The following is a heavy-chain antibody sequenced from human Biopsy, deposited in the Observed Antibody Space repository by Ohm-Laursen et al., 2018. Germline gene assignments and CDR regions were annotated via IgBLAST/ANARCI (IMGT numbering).Heavy chain of an antibody. CDR3: ASAGYNPDWNFDL. V-gene: IGHV4-59*12. CDR1: GGPIDSYY. D-gene: IGHD5-24*01. J-gene: IGHJ2*01. Sequence: GTLSLTCTVSGGPIDSYYWSWIRQPPGKALEWIGYIYFTGRTSYNPSPKSRVTMSVNTSKKQFSLRLSSVTAADTAVYYCASAGYNPDWNFDLWGRGTRVTVSS. CDR2: IYFTGRT.